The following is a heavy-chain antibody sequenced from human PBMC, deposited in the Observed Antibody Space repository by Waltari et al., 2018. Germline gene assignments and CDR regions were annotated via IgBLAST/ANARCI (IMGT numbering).Heavy chain of an antibody. CDR1: GGSISSGSYY. V-gene: IGHV4-61*02. D-gene: IGHD3-10*01. CDR3: ARAGFGELGWYYGMDV. J-gene: IGHJ6*02. CDR2: IYTSGST. Sequence: QVQLQESGPGLVKPSQTLSLTCTVSGGSISSGSYYWSWLRQPAGKGLEWIGRIYTSGSTNYNPSLKSRVTISVDTSKNQFSLKLSSVTAADTAVYYCARAGFGELGWYYGMDVWGQGTTVTVSS.